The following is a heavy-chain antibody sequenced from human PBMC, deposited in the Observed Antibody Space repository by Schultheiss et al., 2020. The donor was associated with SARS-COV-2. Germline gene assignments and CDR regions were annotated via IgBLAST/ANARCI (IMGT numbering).Heavy chain of an antibody. CDR1: GGSFSGYY. CDR2: INHSGST. CDR3: ARVGRTGLTYWYFDL. Sequence: SETLSLTCAVYGGSFSGYYWSWIRQPPGKGLEWIGEINHSGSTNYNPSLKSRVTISVDTSKNQFSLKLSSVTAADTAVYYCARVGRTGLTYWYFDLWGRGTLVTVSS. D-gene: IGHD3/OR15-3a*01. J-gene: IGHJ2*01. V-gene: IGHV4-34*01.